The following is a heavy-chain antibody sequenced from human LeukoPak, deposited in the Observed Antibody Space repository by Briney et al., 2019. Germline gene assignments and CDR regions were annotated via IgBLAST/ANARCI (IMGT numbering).Heavy chain of an antibody. CDR2: IHYSGST. Sequence: SETLSLTCIVSGGSISSSRFYWGWIRQPPGKGLERIGTIHYSGSTYYNPSLKSRVTLVADQSKNQFSLNLSSVTAAETGVYYCARHVSSDLRSVVVTADWYFDFWGRGTLVTVSS. CDR3: ARHVSSDLRSVVVTADWYFDF. J-gene: IGHJ2*01. D-gene: IGHD2-21*02. V-gene: IGHV4-39*01. CDR1: GGSISSSRFY.